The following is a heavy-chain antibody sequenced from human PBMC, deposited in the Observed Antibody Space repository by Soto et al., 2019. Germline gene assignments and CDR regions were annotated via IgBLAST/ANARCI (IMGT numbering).Heavy chain of an antibody. J-gene: IGHJ4*02. D-gene: IGHD6-19*01. CDR2: IYYSGST. CDR1: GGSISSGGYY. Sequence: SETLSLTCTVSGGSISSGGYYWSWIRQHPGKGLEWIGYIYYSGSTYYNPSLKSRVTISVDTSKNQFSLKLTSVTAADTAVYYCARSRYTSGWWTPPFDYWGQGTLVTVSS. V-gene: IGHV4-31*03. CDR3: ARSRYTSGWWTPPFDY.